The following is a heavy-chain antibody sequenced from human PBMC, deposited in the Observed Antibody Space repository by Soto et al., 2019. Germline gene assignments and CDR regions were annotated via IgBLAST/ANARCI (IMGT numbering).Heavy chain of an antibody. V-gene: IGHV3-53*01. D-gene: IGHD1-26*01. Sequence: EVQLGESGGGLVQPGGSLRLSCAASGFTVNDYYMTWVRQPPGKGLEWVSLLYSGGSTIYADSVKGRVTISRDTSKNTLSLQMNSLRADDTAVYYCARATVGASDFGFDSWGQGSRVIVSS. CDR1: GFTVNDYY. J-gene: IGHJ4*02. CDR3: ARATVGASDFGFDS. CDR2: LYSGGST.